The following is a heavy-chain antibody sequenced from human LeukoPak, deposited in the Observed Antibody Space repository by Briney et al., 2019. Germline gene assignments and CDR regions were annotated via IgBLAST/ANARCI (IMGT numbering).Heavy chain of an antibody. CDR1: GGSISSYY. J-gene: IGHJ4*02. CDR3: ARDLDSSSWYFGY. CDR2: IYYSGST. V-gene: IGHV4-59*01. D-gene: IGHD6-13*01. Sequence: PSETLSLTCTVSGGSISSYYWSSIRQPPGKGLEWIGYIYYSGSTNYNPSLKSRVTISVDTSKNQFSLKLSSVTAADTAVYYCARDLDSSSWYFGYWGQGTLVTVSS.